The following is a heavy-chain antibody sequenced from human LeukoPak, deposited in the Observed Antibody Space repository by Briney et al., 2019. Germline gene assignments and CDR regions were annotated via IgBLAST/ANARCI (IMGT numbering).Heavy chain of an antibody. J-gene: IGHJ4*01. V-gene: IGHV4-39*02. CDR1: GGSITSSSYY. CDR2: IYYSGRT. Sequence: SETLSLTCSVSGGSITSSSYYWGWIRQPPGKGLQWIGSIYYSGRTYYNPSLQSRVPISLDKSRNDFDLKLTSVTAADTAFYYCATDSGTFVAAGTFAYWSHGSLVAVSS. CDR3: ATDSGTFVAAGTFAY. D-gene: IGHD1-26*01.